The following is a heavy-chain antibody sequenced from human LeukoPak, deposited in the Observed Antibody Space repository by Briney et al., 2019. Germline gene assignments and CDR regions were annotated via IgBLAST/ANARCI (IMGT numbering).Heavy chain of an antibody. CDR2: FYYTGST. CDR1: GDSISNSAYY. D-gene: IGHD1-1*01. V-gene: IGHV4-39*01. Sequence: SETLSLTCTVSGDSISNSAYYWGWIRQPPGKGLEWIGNFYYTGSTYFKPSLKSRVTISVDTSKNQFSLELTSVTAADTAVYYCARWYYNWNGVDPWGQGTLVTVSS. CDR3: ARWYYNWNGVDP. J-gene: IGHJ5*02.